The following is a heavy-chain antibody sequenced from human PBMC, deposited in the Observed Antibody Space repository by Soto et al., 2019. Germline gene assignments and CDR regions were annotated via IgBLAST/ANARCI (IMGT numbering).Heavy chain of an antibody. CDR2: IDPSDSYT. Sequence: PGESLKISCKGSGYSFTSYWISWVRQMPGKXLEWMGRIDPSDSYTNYSPSFQGHVTISADKSISTAYLQWSSLKASDTAMYYCARHDIVLMVYASDPSGMDVWGQGTTVTVSS. CDR3: ARHDIVLMVYASDPSGMDV. CDR1: GYSFTSYW. D-gene: IGHD2-8*01. V-gene: IGHV5-10-1*01. J-gene: IGHJ6*02.